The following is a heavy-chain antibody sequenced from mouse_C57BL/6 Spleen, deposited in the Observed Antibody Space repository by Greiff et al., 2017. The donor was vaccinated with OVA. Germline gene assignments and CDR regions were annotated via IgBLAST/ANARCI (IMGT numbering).Heavy chain of an antibody. CDR3: ASAVCAMDY. J-gene: IGHJ4*01. V-gene: IGHV5-4*01. Sequence: EVQGVESGGGLVKPGGSLKLSCAASGFTFSSSAMSFVRQTPEKRLEWVATISDGGSYTYYPDNVKGRFTITSDNAKNNLYLQMSHLKSEDTAMDYCASAVCAMDYWGQGTSVTVSS. CDR2: ISDGGSYT. CDR1: GFTFSSSA.